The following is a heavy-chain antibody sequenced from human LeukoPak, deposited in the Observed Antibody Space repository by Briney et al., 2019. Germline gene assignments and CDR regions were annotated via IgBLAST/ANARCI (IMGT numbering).Heavy chain of an antibody. CDR2: ISGSGGNT. J-gene: IGHJ4*02. CDR3: AKTFSNWDLDY. D-gene: IGHD7-27*01. CDR1: GFSFGTYA. V-gene: IGHV3-23*01. Sequence: PGGSLRLSCAASGFSFGTYAITWVRQAPGKGLEWVSGISGSGGNTYHADSVKGRFTISRGNSKNTLYLQMSSLRAEDTAVYYCAKTFSNWDLDYWGQGTLVTVSS.